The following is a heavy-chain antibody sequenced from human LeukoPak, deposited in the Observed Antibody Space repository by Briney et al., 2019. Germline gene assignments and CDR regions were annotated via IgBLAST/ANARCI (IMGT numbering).Heavy chain of an antibody. V-gene: IGHV3-53*01. D-gene: IGHD3-16*02. J-gene: IGHJ4*02. Sequence: GGSLRLSCAASGFTVINLMTWVRQSPGRGLEWLSSIYSGGATYYADSVKGRFTISRDHSNDSVSLQMTNLRVEDTAIYYCARGAYRISWPGIDYWGQGTLVTVSS. CDR3: ARGAYRISWPGIDY. CDR2: IYSGGAT. CDR1: GFTVINL.